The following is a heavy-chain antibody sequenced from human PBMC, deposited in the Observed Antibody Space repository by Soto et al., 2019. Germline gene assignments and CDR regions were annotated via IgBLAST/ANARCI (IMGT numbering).Heavy chain of an antibody. CDR3: ARGHMGWFDP. V-gene: IGHV4-59*02. CDR1: GGSVSSYF. CDR2: IYYSGET. Sequence: SETLSLTCTVSGGSVSSYFWGWIRQPPGKGLEWIGYIYYSGETNSNPSLKSRVTMSVDTSKNQFSLRLNSVTAADSAVYYCARGHMGWFDPWGLGTLVTVPQ. J-gene: IGHJ5*02. D-gene: IGHD3-16*01.